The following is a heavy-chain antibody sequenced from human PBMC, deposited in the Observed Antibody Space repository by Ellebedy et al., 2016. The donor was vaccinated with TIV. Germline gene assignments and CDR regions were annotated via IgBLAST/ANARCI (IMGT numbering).Heavy chain of an antibody. CDR3: ARGGASSKWLDN. Sequence: MPSETLSPTCTVSGGSITSYYWSWIRQPPGKGLEWIGYIYYSGSTNYNPSLRGRVTISVDTSKNQFSLNLNSVTAADTAVYYCARGGASSKWLDNWGQGALVTVS. CDR1: GGSITSYY. V-gene: IGHV4-59*01. D-gene: IGHD6-13*01. J-gene: IGHJ4*02. CDR2: IYYSGST.